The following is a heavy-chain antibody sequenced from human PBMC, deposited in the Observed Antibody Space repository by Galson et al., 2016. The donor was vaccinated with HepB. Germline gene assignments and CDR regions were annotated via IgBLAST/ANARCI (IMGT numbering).Heavy chain of an antibody. CDR2: IIPMFSTA. V-gene: IGHV1-69*13. D-gene: IGHD3-22*01. J-gene: IGHJ4*02. CDR1: GGTFSSYV. CDR3: ARGAEGGYYYDTSGYELDY. Sequence: SVKVSCKASGGTFSSYVISWVRQAPGQGLEWMGGIIPMFSTANYAQKFQGRVMITADESTSTAYMELSSLRSEDTAVYYCARGAEGGYYYDTSGYELDYWGQGTLVTVSS.